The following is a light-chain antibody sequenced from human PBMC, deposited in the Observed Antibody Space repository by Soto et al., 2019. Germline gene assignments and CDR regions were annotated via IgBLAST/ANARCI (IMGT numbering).Light chain of an antibody. J-gene: IGKJ4*01. Sequence: EIVLTQSPATLSLSPGERATLSCRASQSVGNDLVWYHHKPGQAPRLLIYSASNRATGIPARFSGSGSGTDFTLTFSSLEPEDFAVYYCQQRTNWPPTFGGGTKVEIK. CDR1: QSVGND. CDR2: SAS. V-gene: IGKV3-11*01. CDR3: QQRTNWPPT.